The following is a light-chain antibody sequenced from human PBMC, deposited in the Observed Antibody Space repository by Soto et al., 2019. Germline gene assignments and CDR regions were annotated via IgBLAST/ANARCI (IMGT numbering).Light chain of an antibody. CDR3: QQYNSYPT. V-gene: IGKV1-5*03. CDR1: QSISSW. J-gene: IGKJ4*01. CDR2: KAS. Sequence: DIQMTQSPSTLSASVGDRVTITCRASQSISSWLAWYQQKPGKAPKLLIYKASSLESGVPSRFSGSGSGTEFTLTISSLQTDDFTTYYWQQYNSYPTFGGGTKVEIK.